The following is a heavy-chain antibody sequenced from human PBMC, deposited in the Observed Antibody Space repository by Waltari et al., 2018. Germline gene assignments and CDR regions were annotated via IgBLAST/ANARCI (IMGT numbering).Heavy chain of an antibody. D-gene: IGHD2-21*01. V-gene: IGHV3-48*04. CDR2: ISSSSSTI. Sequence: EVQLVESGGGLVQPGGSLRLSCAASGFTFSSYSMNWVRQAPGKGLEWVSYISSSSSTIYYADSVKGRFTISRDNAKNSLYLQMNSLRAEDTAVYYCAREYCGGDCPGIGYWGQGTLVTVSS. J-gene: IGHJ4*02. CDR3: AREYCGGDCPGIGY. CDR1: GFTFSSYS.